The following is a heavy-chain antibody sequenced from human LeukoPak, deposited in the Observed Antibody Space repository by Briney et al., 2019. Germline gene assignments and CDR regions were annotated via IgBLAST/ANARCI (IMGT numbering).Heavy chain of an antibody. V-gene: IGHV1-2*02. CDR2: INPNSGGT. CDR1: GYTFTGYY. CDR3: ARDKPAEAALDF. J-gene: IGHJ4*02. Sequence: ASVKVSCKASGYTFTGYYIHWVQQASGQGLQWMGWINPNSGGTNYAQKFQGRVTMTRDRSINTAYMDLRSLTYDDTAVYYCARDKPAEAALDFWGQGTLVTVSS.